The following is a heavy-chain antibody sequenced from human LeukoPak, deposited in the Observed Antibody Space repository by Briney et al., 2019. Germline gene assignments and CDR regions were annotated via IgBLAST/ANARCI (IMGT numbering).Heavy chain of an antibody. CDR2: CYYTGTT. D-gene: IGHD6-13*01. V-gene: IGHV4-59*01. CDR3: ASRTGDSSTFDY. Sequence: PSETLSLTCTVSGGSITSYYWTWIRQPPGKGPEWIGYCYYTGTTNYNPSLKSRVTMSVDTSKNQFSLKLSYVTAADTAVYYCASRTGDSSTFDYWGQGTLVTVSS. J-gene: IGHJ4*02. CDR1: GGSITSYY.